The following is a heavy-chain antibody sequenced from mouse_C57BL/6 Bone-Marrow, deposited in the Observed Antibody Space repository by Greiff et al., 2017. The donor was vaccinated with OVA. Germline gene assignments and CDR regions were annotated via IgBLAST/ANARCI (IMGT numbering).Heavy chain of an antibody. D-gene: IGHD2-1*01. V-gene: IGHV1-19*01. Sequence: VQLQQSGPVLVKPGASVKMSCKASGYTFTDYYMNWVKQSHGKSLEWIGVINPYNGGTSYNQKFKGKATFTVDKSSSTAYMELNSLTSEDSAVYYCARAIYYWAWFAYWGQGTLVTVSA. CDR1: GYTFTDYY. CDR2: INPYNGGT. J-gene: IGHJ3*01. CDR3: ARAIYYWAWFAY.